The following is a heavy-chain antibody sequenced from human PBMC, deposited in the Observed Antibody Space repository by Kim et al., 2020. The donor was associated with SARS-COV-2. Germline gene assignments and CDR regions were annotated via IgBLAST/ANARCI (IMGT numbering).Heavy chain of an antibody. Sequence: GGSLRLSCAASGFTFSSYAMSWVRQAPGKGLEWVSAISGSGGSTYYADSVKGRFTISRDNSKNTLYLQMNSLRAEDTAVYYCAKVCYYDSSGYYNWYFDLWGRGTLVTVSS. D-gene: IGHD3-22*01. CDR2: ISGSGGST. CDR3: AKVCYYDSSGYYNWYFDL. V-gene: IGHV3-23*01. CDR1: GFTFSSYA. J-gene: IGHJ2*01.